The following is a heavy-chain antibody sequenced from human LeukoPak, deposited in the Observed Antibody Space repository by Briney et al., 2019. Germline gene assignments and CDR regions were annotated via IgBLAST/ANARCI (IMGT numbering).Heavy chain of an antibody. J-gene: IGHJ4*02. CDR2: ISYSGST. D-gene: IGHD4-23*01. V-gene: IGHV4-59*08. Sequence: SETLSLTCTVSGVSVTSYYWSWIRPPPGKGLEWIGYISYSGSTNYNPSLKSRVTISVDTSKNQFSLKLSSVTAADTAVYYCARHPDYGGNFDSSGQGTLVTVSS. CDR1: GVSVTSYY. CDR3: ARHPDYGGNFDS.